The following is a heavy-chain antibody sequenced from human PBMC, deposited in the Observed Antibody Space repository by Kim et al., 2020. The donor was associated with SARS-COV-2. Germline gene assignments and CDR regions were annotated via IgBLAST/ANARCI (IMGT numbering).Heavy chain of an antibody. V-gene: IGHV1-18*01. CDR1: GYSFRSYG. J-gene: IGHJ6*02. Sequence: ASVKVSCKASGYSFRSYGINWVRQSPRQGLEWMGWISSYNGETNYARNLQDRLIMTTDTSTTTAYMELRSLTSDDTAVYYCARRFIFGADVTPKYNYGMDVLGQGTTVTVSS. D-gene: IGHD3-3*02. CDR2: ISSYNGET. CDR3: ARRFIFGADVTPKYNYGMDV.